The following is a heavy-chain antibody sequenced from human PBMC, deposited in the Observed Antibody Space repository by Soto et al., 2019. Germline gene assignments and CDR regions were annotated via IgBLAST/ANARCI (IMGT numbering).Heavy chain of an antibody. Sequence: PSETLSLTCTVSGGSISSGGYYWSWIRQPPGKGLEWIGYIYYSGSTYYNPSLKSRVTISVDTSKNQFSLKLSSVTAADTAVYYCARSTKDYYYGMDVWGQGTTVTVAS. J-gene: IGHJ6*02. CDR3: ARSTKDYYYGMDV. CDR2: IYYSGST. D-gene: IGHD2-8*01. CDR1: GGSISSGGYY. V-gene: IGHV4-30-4*01.